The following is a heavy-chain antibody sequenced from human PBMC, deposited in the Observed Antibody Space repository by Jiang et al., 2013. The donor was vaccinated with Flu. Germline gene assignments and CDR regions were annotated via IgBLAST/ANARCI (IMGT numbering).Heavy chain of an antibody. CDR3: ARDHSASIIGAMYAFDI. CDR1: GGSLRSGDHS. CDR2: ISHSGNT. V-gene: IGHV4-61*08. Sequence: LLKPSQTLSLTCAVSGGSLRSGDHSWSWIRQPQEGLEWIGYISHSGNTNYNSSLKSRVTISLDTSKNQFSLKLSSVTAADTAVYYCARDHSASIIGAMYAFDIWGQGTMVSVSS. J-gene: IGHJ3*02. D-gene: IGHD1-20*01.